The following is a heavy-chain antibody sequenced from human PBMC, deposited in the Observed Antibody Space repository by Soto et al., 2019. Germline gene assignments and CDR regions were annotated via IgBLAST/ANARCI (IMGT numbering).Heavy chain of an antibody. CDR2: IYYSGST. J-gene: IGHJ6*03. D-gene: IGHD6-19*01. CDR1: GGSISSYY. CDR3: ARTEYSSGYYYYYMDV. V-gene: IGHV4-59*08. Sequence: SETLCLTCTVSGGSISSYYWSWIRQPPGKGLEWIGYIYYSGSTNYNPSLKSRVTISVDTSKNQFSLKLSSVTAADTAVYYCARTEYSSGYYYYYMDVWGKGTTVTV.